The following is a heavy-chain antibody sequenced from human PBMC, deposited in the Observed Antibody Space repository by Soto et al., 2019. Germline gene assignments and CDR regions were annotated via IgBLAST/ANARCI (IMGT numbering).Heavy chain of an antibody. Sequence: AASVKVSCKASGYTFTSYGISWVRQAPGQGLEWMGWISAYNGNTNYAQKLQGRVTMTTDTSTSTAYMELRSLRSDDTAVFYCARDTTYYDFWSGYQEFDYWGQGTLVTVSS. V-gene: IGHV1-18*01. CDR1: GYTFTSYG. D-gene: IGHD3-3*01. J-gene: IGHJ4*02. CDR3: ARDTTYYDFWSGYQEFDY. CDR2: ISAYNGNT.